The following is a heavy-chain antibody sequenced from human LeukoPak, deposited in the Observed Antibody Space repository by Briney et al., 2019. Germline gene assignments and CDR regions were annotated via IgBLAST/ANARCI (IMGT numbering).Heavy chain of an antibody. Sequence: GGSPRLSCAASEFTFSSYWMSWVRQAPGKGLEWVANIKQDGGQIYYLESVKGRFTVSRDNAKNSLYLQMNSLRAEDTAVYYCARLGARQMLEYWGQGTLVTVSS. V-gene: IGHV3-7*01. CDR1: EFTFSSYW. J-gene: IGHJ4*02. CDR2: IKQDGGQI. D-gene: IGHD4-17*01. CDR3: ARLGARQMLEY.